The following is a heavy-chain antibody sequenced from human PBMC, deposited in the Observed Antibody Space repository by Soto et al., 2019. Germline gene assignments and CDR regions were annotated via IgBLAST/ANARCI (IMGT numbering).Heavy chain of an antibody. D-gene: IGHD3-10*01. CDR3: ARARFGEPPTGFDP. CDR2: ISAYNGNT. V-gene: IGHV1-18*04. J-gene: IGHJ5*02. Sequence: GALVTVSCKASGYTFTSYGISWVRQAPGQGLEWMGWISAYNGNTNYAQKLQGRVTMTTDTSTSTAYMELRSLRSDDTAVYYCARARFGEPPTGFDPWGQGTLVTVSS. CDR1: GYTFTSYG.